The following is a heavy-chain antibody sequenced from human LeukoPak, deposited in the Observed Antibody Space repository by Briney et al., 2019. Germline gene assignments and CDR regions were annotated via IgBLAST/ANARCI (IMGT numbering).Heavy chain of an antibody. CDR3: ARGYSYGPLDY. CDR2: IIPIFGTA. J-gene: IGHJ4*02. V-gene: IGHV1-69*06. CDR1: GGTFSSYA. Sequence: GASVKVSCKASGGTFSSYAISWVRQAPGQGLEWVGGIIPIFGTANYAQKFQGRVTITADKSTSTAYMELSSLRSEDTAVYYCARGYSYGPLDYWGQGTLVTVSS. D-gene: IGHD5-18*01.